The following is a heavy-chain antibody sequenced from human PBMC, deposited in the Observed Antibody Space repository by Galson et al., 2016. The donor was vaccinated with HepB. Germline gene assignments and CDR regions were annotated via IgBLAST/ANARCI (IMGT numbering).Heavy chain of an antibody. D-gene: IGHD1-20*01. CDR1: VFSLTTSGVG. Sequence: PALVKPTQTLTLTCTFSVFSLTTSGVGVGWIRQPPGKALEWLALIYWNDDKRNSPSLKSRLTILKDTSKNQVVLTMTNMDPVDTATYYRAHLVNWNPLSYFDYWGQGILVTVSS. CDR3: AHLVNWNPLSYFDY. J-gene: IGHJ4*02. CDR2: IYWNDDK. V-gene: IGHV2-5*01.